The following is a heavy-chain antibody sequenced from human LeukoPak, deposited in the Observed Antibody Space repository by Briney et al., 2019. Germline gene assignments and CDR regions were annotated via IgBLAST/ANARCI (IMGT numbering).Heavy chain of an antibody. CDR1: GGSFSGYY. J-gene: IGHJ4*02. CDR2: INHSGST. D-gene: IGHD3-9*01. CDR3: ARLGPYDIVTDDAFDV. Sequence: SETLSLTCAVYGGSFSGYYWTRTRQPPGKGLEWIGQINHSGSTNYNPSLKSRVTISVDTSKNQFSLKLSSVTAADTAVYYCARLGPYDIVTDDAFDVWGQGTLVTVSS. V-gene: IGHV4-34*01.